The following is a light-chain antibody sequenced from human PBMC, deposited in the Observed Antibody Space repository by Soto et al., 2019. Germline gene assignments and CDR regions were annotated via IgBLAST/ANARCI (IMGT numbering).Light chain of an antibody. CDR2: LGS. CDR1: QSLLHSNGDNY. V-gene: IGKV2-28*01. CDR3: MQDLQTQVT. Sequence: DIVITQPALSLTVTPGAPASISGGSRQSLLHSNGDNYLDWYLQKLGQSPQLXSYLGSNRASGVPDRVSGSGSGTDFTLKISRGEAEDVGVYYCMQDLQTQVTFGGGTKVDIK. J-gene: IGKJ4*01.